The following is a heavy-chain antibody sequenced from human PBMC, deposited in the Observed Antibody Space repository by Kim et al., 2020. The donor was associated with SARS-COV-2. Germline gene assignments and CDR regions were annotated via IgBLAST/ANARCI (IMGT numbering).Heavy chain of an antibody. CDR3: QVMGSSSLGGSSHDAFDI. D-gene: IGHD6-6*01. J-gene: IGHJ3*02. V-gene: IGHV3-33*01. CDR2: IWYDGSNK. CDR1: GFTFISYG. Sequence: GGSLRLSCAASGFTFISYGMHWVRQAPGKGLEWVAVIWYDGSNKYYADSVKGRFTISRDNSKNTLYLQMNSLRAEDTAVYYCQVMGSSSLGGSSHDAFDIWREGTMVTVSS.